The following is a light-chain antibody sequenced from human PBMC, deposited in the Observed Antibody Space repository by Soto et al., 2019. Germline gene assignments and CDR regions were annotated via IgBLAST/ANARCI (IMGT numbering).Light chain of an antibody. CDR3: QQYDDYPLT. CDR1: QTIGNW. J-gene: IGKJ4*01. V-gene: IGKV1-5*01. CDR2: DAS. Sequence: DIQMTQSPSTLSASVGDRVTITCRASQTIGNWLAWYQQTPGTAPKFLIYDASTLESGVPSRLSGSGSGTEFTLTISSLQPDDFATYDGQQYDDYPLTFGGGTKVDIK.